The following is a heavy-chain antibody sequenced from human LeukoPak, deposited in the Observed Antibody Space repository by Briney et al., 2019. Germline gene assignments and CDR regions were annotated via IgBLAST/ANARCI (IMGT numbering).Heavy chain of an antibody. D-gene: IGHD6-13*01. Sequence: ASVKVSCKASGYTFTGYYMHWVRQAPGQGLEWMGVINPSGGSTSYAQKFQGRVTMTRDMSTRTLYMEVSSLRSEDTAVYYCARDISSNWNIDYWGQGTLVTVSS. V-gene: IGHV1-46*01. CDR2: INPSGGST. CDR1: GYTFTGYY. CDR3: ARDISSNWNIDY. J-gene: IGHJ4*02.